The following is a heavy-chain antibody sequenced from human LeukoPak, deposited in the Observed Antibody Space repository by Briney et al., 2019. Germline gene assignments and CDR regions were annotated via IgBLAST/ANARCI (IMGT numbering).Heavy chain of an antibody. CDR1: GFTVSSNY. V-gene: IGHV3-66*02. D-gene: IGHD6-13*01. J-gene: IGHJ4*02. CDR2: IYGGGST. CDR3: ARVVIGAAGRGLDY. Sequence: GGSLRLSCVVSGFTVSSNYMSWVRPAPGEGLGWVSVIYGGGSTYYADSVKGRFTISKHNHKNTLYLQMNSLRAEDTAVYYCARVVIGAAGRGLDYWGQGTLVTVSS.